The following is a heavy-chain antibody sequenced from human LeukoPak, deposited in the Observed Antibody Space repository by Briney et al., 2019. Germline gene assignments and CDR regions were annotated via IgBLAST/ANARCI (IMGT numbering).Heavy chain of an antibody. CDR2: ISGSGGST. V-gene: IGHV3-23*01. CDR3: AKDLSSSTSGDDY. Sequence: GGFLRLSCAASGFTFSSYAMSWVRQAPGKGLEWVSAISGSGGSTYYADSVKGRFTISRDNSKNTLYLQMNSLRAEDTAVYYCAKDLSSSTSGDDYWGQGTLVTVSS. J-gene: IGHJ4*02. D-gene: IGHD6-13*01. CDR1: GFTFSSYA.